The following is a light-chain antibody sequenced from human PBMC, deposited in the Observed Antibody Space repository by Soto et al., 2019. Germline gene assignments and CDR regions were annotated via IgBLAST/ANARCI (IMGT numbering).Light chain of an antibody. Sequence: DIQMTQSPSSLSASVGDRVTITCQASQDISNYLNWYQQKPGKAPKILIYGASNLETGVPSRFSGSGSGTDFSFTISSLHPEDIATYYCQHYDNLLMYTFGQGTKLEIK. CDR2: GAS. CDR3: QHYDNLLMYT. J-gene: IGKJ2*01. CDR1: QDISNY. V-gene: IGKV1-33*01.